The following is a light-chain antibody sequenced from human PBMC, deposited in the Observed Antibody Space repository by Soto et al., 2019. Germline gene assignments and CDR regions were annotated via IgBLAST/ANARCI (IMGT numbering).Light chain of an antibody. CDR2: GAS. V-gene: IGKV3-20*01. Sequence: DIVLTQSPGTLSLSPGERATRSCRASQSVSRNYLAWHQQKPGQAPRLLIFGASIRATGIPDRFSGSGSGTDFTLTISRREPEDFAVYYCQQYSDSRTFGQGSMVDVK. CDR3: QQYSDSRT. CDR1: QSVSRNY. J-gene: IGKJ1*01.